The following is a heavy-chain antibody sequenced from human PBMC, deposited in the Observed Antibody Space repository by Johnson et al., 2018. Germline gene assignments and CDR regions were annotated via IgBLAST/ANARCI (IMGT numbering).Heavy chain of an antibody. J-gene: IGHJ6*03. D-gene: IGHD4/OR15-4a*01. V-gene: IGHV3-66*02. CDR3: ARARWFYGVGLSGDDYYTFMDV. CDR2: IDIGGTT. CDR1: GFTVRNKY. Sequence: DQLVQSGGNFVQPGVSLRLCCAVSGFTVRNKYMTWVRQAHGKGLEWVSVIDIGGTTDYADPVKGRFPIPRDNSKNTVYLQMNSLRNEDTAVYYCARARWFYGVGLSGDDYYTFMDVWGTGTKVSVSS.